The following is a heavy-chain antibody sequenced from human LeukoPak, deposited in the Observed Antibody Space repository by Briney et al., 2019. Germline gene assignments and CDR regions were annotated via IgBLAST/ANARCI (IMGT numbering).Heavy chain of an antibody. D-gene: IGHD1-26*01. V-gene: IGHV4-30-4*01. CDR3: AGQGSDYYYGMDV. CDR1: GGSISSGDYY. CDR2: IYYSWST. Sequence: SETLSLTCTVSGGSISSGDYYWSWIRQPPGKGLEWIGYIYYSWSTYYNPSLKSRVTISVDTSKNQFSLKLSSVTAADTAVYYCAGQGSDYYYGMDVWGQGTTVTVSS. J-gene: IGHJ6*02.